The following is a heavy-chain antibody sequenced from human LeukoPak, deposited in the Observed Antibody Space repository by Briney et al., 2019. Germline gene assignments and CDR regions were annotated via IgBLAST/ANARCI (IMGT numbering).Heavy chain of an antibody. V-gene: IGHV3-23*03. CDR3: AKDVTLGAGRSEFEA. Sequence: GGSLMLPWTATGFSLGSFEMSWVREAPEKGLEWVSGLYAGGTTPSYPDSVRCRFTVSRDNSKNTLYLQMNSLRVDDTALYYCAKDVTLGAGRSEFEARGQGTLVTGSS. CDR1: GFSLGSFE. D-gene: IGHD1-26*01. CDR2: LYAGGTTP. J-gene: IGHJ4*02.